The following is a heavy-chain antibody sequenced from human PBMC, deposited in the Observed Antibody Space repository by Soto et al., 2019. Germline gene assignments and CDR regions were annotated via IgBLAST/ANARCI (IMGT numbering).Heavy chain of an antibody. D-gene: IGHD3-3*01. CDR2: INHSGST. CDR1: GGSFSGYY. Sequence: SETLSLTCAVYGGSFSGYYWSWIRQPPGKGLEWIGEINHSGSTNYNPSLKSRVTISVDTSKNQFSLKLSSVTAADTAVYYCARARTYYDFWSGLVANWFDPWGQGTLVTVSS. CDR3: ARARTYYDFWSGLVANWFDP. V-gene: IGHV4-34*01. J-gene: IGHJ5*02.